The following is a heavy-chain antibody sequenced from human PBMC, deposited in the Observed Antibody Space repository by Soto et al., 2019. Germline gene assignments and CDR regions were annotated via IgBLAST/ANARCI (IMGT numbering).Heavy chain of an antibody. Sequence: GGSLRLSCAASGFTFSSYSMNWVRQAPGKGLEWVSSISSSSSYIYYADSVKGRFTISRDNAKNSLYLQMNSLRAEDTAVYYCARDGGFWYSGSYHAFDIWGQGTMVTVSS. D-gene: IGHD1-26*01. V-gene: IGHV3-21*01. CDR1: GFTFSSYS. CDR3: ARDGGFWYSGSYHAFDI. CDR2: ISSSSSYI. J-gene: IGHJ3*02.